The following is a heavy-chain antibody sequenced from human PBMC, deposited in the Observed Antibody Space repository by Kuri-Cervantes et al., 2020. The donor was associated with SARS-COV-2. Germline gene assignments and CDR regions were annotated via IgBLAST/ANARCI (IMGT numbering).Heavy chain of an antibody. D-gene: IGHD5-18*01. CDR3: ASCPGGLPYYYYGMDV. J-gene: IGHJ6*02. CDR2: IYYSGST. CDR1: GGSISSADYY. V-gene: IGHV4-30-4*01. Sequence: SETLSLTCTASGGSISSADYYWSWIRQPPGTGLEWIGYIYYSGSTYYNPSLKSRITISVDTSKNQFSLKLSSVAAADTAVYYCASCPGGLPYYYYGMDVWGQGTTVTVSS.